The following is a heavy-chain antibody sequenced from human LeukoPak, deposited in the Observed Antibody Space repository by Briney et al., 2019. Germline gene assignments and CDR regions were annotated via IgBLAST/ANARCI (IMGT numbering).Heavy chain of an antibody. CDR3: AKAIWVAATSSWFCLDY. D-gene: IGHD3-10*01. CDR1: GFAFRSYA. J-gene: IGHJ4*02. CDR2: IHYDGARS. Sequence: PGGSLRLSCAASGFAFRSYAMHWFRQAPGKGLEWVAFIHYDGARSYYADSVKGRFTISRDNSRNTLYLQMNSLRPEDTAVYYCAKAIWVAATSSWFCLDYWGQGTLVTVSS. V-gene: IGHV3-30*02.